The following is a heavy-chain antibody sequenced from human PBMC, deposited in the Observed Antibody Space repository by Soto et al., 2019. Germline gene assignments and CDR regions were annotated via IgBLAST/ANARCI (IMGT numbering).Heavy chain of an antibody. D-gene: IGHD4-17*01. Sequence: QMQLVQSGPEVKKPGTSVKVSCKASGFTFTRSAVQWVRQARGQRPEWIGWIVVGSGNTNYAQKFQERVTINRDMSTSTAYMELSSLRSEDTAVYYCAAFATTGDAFDVWGQGTMVTVSS. J-gene: IGHJ3*01. CDR3: AAFATTGDAFDV. CDR2: IVVGSGNT. CDR1: GFTFTRSA. V-gene: IGHV1-58*01.